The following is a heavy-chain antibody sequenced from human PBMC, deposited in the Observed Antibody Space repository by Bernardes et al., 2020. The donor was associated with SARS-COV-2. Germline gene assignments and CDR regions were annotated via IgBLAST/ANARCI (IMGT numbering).Heavy chain of an antibody. CDR2: ISYDGSNK. V-gene: IGHV3-30-3*01. CDR1: GFTFSSYA. J-gene: IGHJ6*02. D-gene: IGHD4-17*01. Sequence: GGSLRLSCAASGFTFSSYAMHWVRQAPGKGLEWVAVISYDGSNKYYADSVKGRFTISRDNSKNTLYLQMNSLRAEDTAVYYCARDLDGENYYYYGMDVWGQGTTVTVSS. CDR3: ARDLDGENYYYYGMDV.